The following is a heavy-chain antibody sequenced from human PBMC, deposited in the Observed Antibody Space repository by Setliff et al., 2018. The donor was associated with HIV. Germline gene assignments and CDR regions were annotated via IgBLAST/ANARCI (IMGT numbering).Heavy chain of an antibody. CDR1: GYTFTDNY. V-gene: IGHV1-2*04. CDR2: INSATGGT. Sequence: ASVKVSCKASGYTFTDNYIHWVRQAPGQGLEWMAWINSATGGTNYAQNFQGWVTVTRDTSINTVYMELSSLKSDDTAVYYCAKAAGMTCSGSSCYSDYWGQGTLVTVSS. CDR3: AKAAGMTCSGSSCYSDY. D-gene: IGHD2-15*01. J-gene: IGHJ4*02.